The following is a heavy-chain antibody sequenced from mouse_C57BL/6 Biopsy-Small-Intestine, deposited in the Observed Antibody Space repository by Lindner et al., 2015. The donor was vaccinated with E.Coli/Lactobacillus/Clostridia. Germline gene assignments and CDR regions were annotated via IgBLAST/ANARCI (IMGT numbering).Heavy chain of an antibody. D-gene: IGHD2-1*01. J-gene: IGHJ4*01. V-gene: IGHV10-3*01. CDR3: VRDWDGNYLYYYAMDY. CDR1: GFTFNTYA. Sequence: QLQESGGGLVQPKGSLKLSCAASGFTFNTYAMHWVRQAPGKGLEWVARIRSKSSNYATYYADSVKDRFTISRDDSQSMLYLQMNNLKTEDTAMYYCVRDWDGNYLYYYAMDYWGQGTSVTVSS. CDR2: IRSKSSNYAT.